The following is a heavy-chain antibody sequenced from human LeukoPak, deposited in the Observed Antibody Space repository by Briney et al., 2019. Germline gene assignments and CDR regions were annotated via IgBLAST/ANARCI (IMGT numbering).Heavy chain of an antibody. V-gene: IGHV3-7*01. CDR3: GRGTNSGWCAEYCLH. Sequence: GGSLRLSCAASGVTLSTVWMTGARQAPGKGLEWVANIKQDGSEKYYVDSVKGRFTISRDNAKNSLYLQMNSLRAEDTAVYYCGRGTNSGWCAEYCLHCGQGTLVTVSS. CDR2: IKQDGSEK. J-gene: IGHJ1*01. CDR1: GVTLSTVW. D-gene: IGHD6-19*01.